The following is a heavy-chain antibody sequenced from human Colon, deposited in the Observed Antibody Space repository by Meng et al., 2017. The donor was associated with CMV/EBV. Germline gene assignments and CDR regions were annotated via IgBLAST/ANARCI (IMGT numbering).Heavy chain of an antibody. J-gene: IGHJ4*02. D-gene: IGHD2-15*01. V-gene: IGHV3-9*01. CDR1: GFTFDDAA. CDR2: ISWNSGIV. Sequence: SLKISCATSGFTFDDAAMHWVRQVPGKGLEWVAGISWNSGIVDYADSVKGRFTISRDNGKNSVYLQMNSLRIEDTAVYYCARDSFPYSTDKWGQGTLVTVSS. CDR3: ARDSFPYSTDK.